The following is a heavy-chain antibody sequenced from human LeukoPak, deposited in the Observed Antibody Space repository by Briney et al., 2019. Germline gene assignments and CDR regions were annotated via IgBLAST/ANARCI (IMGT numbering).Heavy chain of an antibody. Sequence: PSETLSLTCSVSDGFINSYYWNWIRRPPGKGLEWIGYIYYNGNTNYSPSLKSRVTMSVDTSKNLFSLKVSSVTAADTAVYYCARGRSNYYGMDVWGHGTTVTVSS. D-gene: IGHD1-26*01. CDR2: IYYNGNT. V-gene: IGHV4-59*01. CDR1: DGFINSYY. J-gene: IGHJ6*02. CDR3: ARGRSNYYGMDV.